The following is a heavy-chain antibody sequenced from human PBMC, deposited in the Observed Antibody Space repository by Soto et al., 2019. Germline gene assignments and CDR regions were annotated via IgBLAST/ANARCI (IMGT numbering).Heavy chain of an antibody. CDR2: INPNSGGT. J-gene: IGHJ5*02. CDR3: ALARITIFGVAARGFDP. Sequence: ASVKVSCKASGYTFTGYYMHWVRQAPGQGLEWMGWINPNSGGTNYAQKFQGRVTMTRDTSISTAYMELSRLRSDDTAVYYCALARITIFGVAARGFDPWGQGTPVTVSS. CDR1: GYTFTGYY. V-gene: IGHV1-2*02. D-gene: IGHD3-3*01.